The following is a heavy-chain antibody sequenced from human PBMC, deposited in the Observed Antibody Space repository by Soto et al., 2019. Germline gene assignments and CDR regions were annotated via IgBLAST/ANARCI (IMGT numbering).Heavy chain of an antibody. V-gene: IGHV4-59*01. CDR3: ALSDFWSGYSDY. CDR2: IYYSGST. J-gene: IGHJ4*02. CDR1: GGSISSYY. Sequence: SETLSLTCTVSGGSISSYYWSWIRQPPGKGLEWIGYIYYSGSTNYNPSLKSRVTISVDTSKNQFSLKLSSVTAADTAVYYCALSDFWSGYSDYWGQGTLVTVSS. D-gene: IGHD3-3*01.